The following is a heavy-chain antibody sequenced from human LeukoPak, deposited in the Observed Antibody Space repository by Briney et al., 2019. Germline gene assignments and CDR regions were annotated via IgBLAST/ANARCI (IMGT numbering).Heavy chain of an antibody. CDR3: ARACGGSCYYYYGMDV. J-gene: IGHJ6*02. CDR1: GYTFSSHG. V-gene: IGHV1-18*01. Sequence: ASVKVSCKTSGYTFSSHGVTWVRQAPGQGLEWMGWISAYNGNTNYAQKLQGRVTMTTDTSTSTAYMELRSLRSDDTAVYYCARACGGSCYYYYGMDVWGQGTTVTVSS. D-gene: IGHD2-15*01. CDR2: ISAYNGNT.